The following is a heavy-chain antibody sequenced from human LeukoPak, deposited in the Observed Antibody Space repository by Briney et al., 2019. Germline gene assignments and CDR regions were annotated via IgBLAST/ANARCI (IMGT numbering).Heavy chain of an antibody. D-gene: IGHD1-26*01. J-gene: IGHJ3*02. Sequence: SQALSLTCAISGDRVSSNSAAWNWVRQSPSRGHEWLGRTYYRSKWYNDYAVSVKSRITINPDTSKNQFSLQLNSVTPEDTAVYYCARDLRGSYHDDMDFDIWGQGTMVTVSS. V-gene: IGHV6-1*01. CDR3: ARDLRGSYHDDMDFDI. CDR2: TYYRSKWYN. CDR1: GDRVSSNSAA.